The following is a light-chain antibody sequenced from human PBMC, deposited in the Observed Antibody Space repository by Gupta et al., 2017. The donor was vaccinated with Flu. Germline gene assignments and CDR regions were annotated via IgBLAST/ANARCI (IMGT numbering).Light chain of an antibody. J-gene: IGLJ1*01. V-gene: IGLV2-14*01. CDR3: SSYTSSSTYV. CDR2: EVS. CDR1: SSDVGYYNY. Sequence: HSALTQPASVSVSPGQSITISCTGTSSDVGYYNYVSWYQHHPGKAPKLMIYEVSNRPSGVSERFSGSKSGNTASLTISGLQAEDEADYDCSSYTSSSTYVFGTGTRVTVL.